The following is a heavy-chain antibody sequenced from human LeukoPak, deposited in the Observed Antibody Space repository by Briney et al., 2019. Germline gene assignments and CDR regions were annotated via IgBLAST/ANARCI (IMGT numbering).Heavy chain of an antibody. Sequence: VASVKVSCKASGYTFTSYAMNWVRQAPGQGLEWMGWINTNTGNPTYAQGFTGRFVFSLDTSVSTAYLQISSLKADDTAVYYCARVHYYDSRPHFDYWGQGTLVTVSS. V-gene: IGHV7-4-1*02. CDR3: ARVHYYDSRPHFDY. CDR1: GYTFTSYA. J-gene: IGHJ4*02. D-gene: IGHD3-22*01. CDR2: INTNTGNP.